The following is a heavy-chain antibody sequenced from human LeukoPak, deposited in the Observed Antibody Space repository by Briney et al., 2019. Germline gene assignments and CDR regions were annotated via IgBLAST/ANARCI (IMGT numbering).Heavy chain of an antibody. CDR1: GYTFTNYY. V-gene: IGHV1-46*01. D-gene: IGHD6-13*01. CDR2: ISPSGDST. Sequence: GASVKVSCRASGYTFTNYYMHWVRQAPGQGLEWMGLISPSGDSTTYAQKFQGRVTMTRDTSTSTVYMDSSSLRSEDTALYYCARGGVAAGTAWGQGTLVTVSS. J-gene: IGHJ5*02. CDR3: ARGGVAAGTA.